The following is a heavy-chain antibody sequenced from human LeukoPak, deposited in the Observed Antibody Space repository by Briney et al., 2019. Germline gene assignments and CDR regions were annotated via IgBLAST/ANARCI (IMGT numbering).Heavy chain of an antibody. Sequence: KSSETLSLTCAVYGGSFSGYYWSWIRQPPGKGLEWIGEINHSGSTNYNPSLKSRVTISVDTSKNQFSLKLSSVTAADTAVYYCARVRRATIFGVVTGFDYWGQGTLVTVSS. CDR3: ARVRRATIFGVVTGFDY. D-gene: IGHD3-3*01. J-gene: IGHJ4*02. CDR1: GGSFSGYY. CDR2: INHSGST. V-gene: IGHV4-34*01.